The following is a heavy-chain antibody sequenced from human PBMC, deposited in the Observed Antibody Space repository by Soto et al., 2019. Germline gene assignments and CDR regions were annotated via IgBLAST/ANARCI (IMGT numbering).Heavy chain of an antibody. J-gene: IGHJ3*01. CDR1: GYIFTGYW. CDR3: AGCGPHTGAGFDV. V-gene: IGHV5-51*01. D-gene: IGHD6-19*01. CDR2: IYPGDSDT. Sequence: PGESLKISCQASGYIFTGYWIAWVRQMPGKGLEWMGIIYPGDSDTRYSPSFQGQVTISADKSIRTAYLQWSSLQASDTAIYYCAGCGPHTGAGFDVGGQGTMVTV.